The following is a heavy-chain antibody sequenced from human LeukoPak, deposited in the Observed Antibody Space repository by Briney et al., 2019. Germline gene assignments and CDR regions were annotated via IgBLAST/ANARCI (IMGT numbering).Heavy chain of an antibody. V-gene: IGHV1-2*06. CDR2: INPSSGGT. D-gene: IGHD3-10*01. J-gene: IGHJ4*02. CDR1: GYTFTGYY. Sequence: GASVKVSCKVSGYTFTGYYLHWVRQAPGQGLEWMGRINPSSGGTNYAQKFQGRVTMIRDTSINTAYLDLSNLRSDDTAVYYCARGPSGSDYWGQGTLVIVSS. CDR3: ARGPSGSDY.